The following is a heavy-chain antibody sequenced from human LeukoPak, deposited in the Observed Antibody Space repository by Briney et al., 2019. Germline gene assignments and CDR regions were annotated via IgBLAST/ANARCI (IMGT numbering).Heavy chain of an antibody. CDR3: ARVRYFDWLSRAFDY. V-gene: IGHV3-30-3*01. CDR1: GFTFSSYA. Sequence: PGRSLRLSCAASGFTFSSYAMHWVRQAPGKGLEWVAVISYDGSNKYYADSVKGRFTISRDNSKNTLHLQMNSLRAEDTAVYYCARVRYFDWLSRAFDYWGQGTLVTVSS. D-gene: IGHD3-9*01. J-gene: IGHJ4*02. CDR2: ISYDGSNK.